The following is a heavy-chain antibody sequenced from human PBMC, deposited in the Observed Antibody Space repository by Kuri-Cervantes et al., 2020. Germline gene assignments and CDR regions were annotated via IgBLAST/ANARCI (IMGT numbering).Heavy chain of an antibody. V-gene: IGHV3-9*01. Sequence: GGSLRLSCAASGFTFSSYSMNWVRQAPGKGLEWVSGISWNSGSIGYADSVKGRFTISRDNAKNSLYLQMNSLRAEDTALYYCAKDQSSGWYDDAFDIWGQGTMVTVSS. CDR2: ISWNSGSI. J-gene: IGHJ3*02. CDR1: GFTFSSYS. CDR3: AKDQSSGWYDDAFDI. D-gene: IGHD6-19*01.